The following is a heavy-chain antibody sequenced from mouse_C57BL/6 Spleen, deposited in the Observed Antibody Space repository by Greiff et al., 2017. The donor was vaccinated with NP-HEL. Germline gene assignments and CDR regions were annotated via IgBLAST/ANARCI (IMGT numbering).Heavy chain of an antibody. D-gene: IGHD1-1*02. V-gene: IGHV1-50*01. Sequence: QVQLQQPGAELVKPGASVKLSCKASGYTFTSYWMQWVKQRPGQGLEWIGEIDPSDSYTNYNQKFKGKATLTVDTSSSTAYMQLSSLTSEDSAVYYCARRGNGLRYAMDYWGQGTSVTVSS. J-gene: IGHJ4*01. CDR2: IDPSDSYT. CDR3: ARRGNGLRYAMDY. CDR1: GYTFTSYW.